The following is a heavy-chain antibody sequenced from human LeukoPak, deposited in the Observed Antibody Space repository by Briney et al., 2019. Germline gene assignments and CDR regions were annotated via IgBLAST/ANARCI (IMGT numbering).Heavy chain of an antibody. V-gene: IGHV5-51*01. CDR1: GYSFTSYW. D-gene: IGHD3-3*01. CDR3: ARCRGYDFWSGFHAFDI. Sequence: GESLKISCKGSGYSFTSYWIGWVRQMPGKGLEWTGLIYPGDSDIRYSPSFQGQVTISADKSISTAYLQWSSLKASDTAMYYCARCRGYDFWSGFHAFDIWGQGTMVTVSS. J-gene: IGHJ3*02. CDR2: IYPGDSDI.